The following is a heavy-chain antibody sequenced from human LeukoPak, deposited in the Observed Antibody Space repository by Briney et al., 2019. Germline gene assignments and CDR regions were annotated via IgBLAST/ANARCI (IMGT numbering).Heavy chain of an antibody. D-gene: IGHD6-19*01. Sequence: PGGSLRLSCAASGFTFSSYSMNWVRQAPGKGLEWVSSISSSSSYIYYADSVKGRFTISRDNAKNSLYLRMNSLRAEDTALYYCARKIAVAGTDYWGQGTLVTVSS. V-gene: IGHV3-21*01. J-gene: IGHJ4*02. CDR2: ISSSSSYI. CDR1: GFTFSSYS. CDR3: ARKIAVAGTDY.